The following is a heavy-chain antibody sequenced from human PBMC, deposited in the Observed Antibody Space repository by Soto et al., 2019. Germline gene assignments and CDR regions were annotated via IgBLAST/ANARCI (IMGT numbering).Heavy chain of an antibody. CDR2: IYYSGTT. V-gene: IGHV4-59*08. J-gene: IGHJ3*02. D-gene: IGHD2-15*01. Sequence: SETLSLTCTVSGGSISSYYWTWIRQPPGKGLEWIGYIYYSGTTNYNPSLKSRVTTSVDTSKNQFSLKLSSATAADTAVYYCARRVGYCSGGSCYSGAFDIWGQGTMVTVSS. CDR3: ARRVGYCSGGSCYSGAFDI. CDR1: GGSISSYY.